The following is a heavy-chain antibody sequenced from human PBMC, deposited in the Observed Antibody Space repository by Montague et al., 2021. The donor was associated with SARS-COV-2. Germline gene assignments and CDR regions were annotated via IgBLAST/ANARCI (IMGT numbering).Heavy chain of an antibody. CDR1: GDSITDND. CDR2: IYKNGKT. V-gene: IGHV4-59*08. J-gene: IGHJ6*02. Sequence: SETLSLTCTVSGDSITDNDWSWIRKPPGKGLEWIVNIYKNGKTDYNPYLRSRVITSVDTSKSQFSLKVTSVTAADSAVYYCARYYERSLDVWGQGTTVTVSS. D-gene: IGHD3-22*01. CDR3: ARYYERSLDV.